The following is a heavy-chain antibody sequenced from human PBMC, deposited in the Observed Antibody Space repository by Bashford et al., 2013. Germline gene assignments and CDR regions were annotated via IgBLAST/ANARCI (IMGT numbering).Heavy chain of an antibody. CDR1: GFNFVHVC. CDR2: ISGSGTER. Sequence: GGSLRLSCTASGFNFVHVCHELGPPGSRKGLEWVSGISGSGTERYYADSVKGRITVSRDNSKNSVYLEMNSLRVEDTAVYYCAKDRRSSGVIYYGMDVWGQGTTVTVSS. V-gene: IGHV3-23*01. CDR3: AKDRRSSGVIYYGMDV. D-gene: IGHD3-22*01. J-gene: IGHJ6*01.